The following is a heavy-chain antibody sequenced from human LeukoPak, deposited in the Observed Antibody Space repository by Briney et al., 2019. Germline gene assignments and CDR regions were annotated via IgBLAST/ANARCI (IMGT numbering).Heavy chain of an antibody. CDR2: IYYSGST. CDR1: GGSISSSRYY. J-gene: IGHJ3*02. CDR3: ARIDGSEGAFDI. Sequence: SETLSLTCTVSGGSISSSRYYWGWIRQPPGKGLEWIGSIYYSGSTYYNPSLKSRVTISVDTSKNQFSLKLSSVTAADTAVYYCARIDGSEGAFDIWGQGTMVTVSS. V-gene: IGHV4-39*01. D-gene: IGHD3-10*01.